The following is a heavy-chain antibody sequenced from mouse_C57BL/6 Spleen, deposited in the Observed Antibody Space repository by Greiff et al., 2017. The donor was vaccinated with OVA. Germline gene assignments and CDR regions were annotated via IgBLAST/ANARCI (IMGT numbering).Heavy chain of an antibody. J-gene: IGHJ4*01. D-gene: IGHD2-1*01. V-gene: IGHV5-17*01. CDR2: ISSGSSTI. Sequence: EVQLVESGEGLVKPGGSLKLSCAASGFTFSSYAMSWVRQAPEKGLEWVAYISSGSSTIYYADTVKGRFTISRDNAKNTLFLQMTSLRSEDTAMYYCARESLYGNYVGYAMDYWGQGTSVTVSS. CDR1: GFTFSSYA. CDR3: ARESLYGNYVGYAMDY.